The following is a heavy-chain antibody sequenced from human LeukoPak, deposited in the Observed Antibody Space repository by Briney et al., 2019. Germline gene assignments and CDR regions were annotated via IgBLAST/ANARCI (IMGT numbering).Heavy chain of an antibody. V-gene: IGHV4-39*01. CDR2: IYYSGST. Sequence: SETLSLTCTVSGVSIISTNSYWGWIRQSPGKGLEWIGSIYYSGSTYYNPSLKSRVTISVDTSKNQFSLKLSSVTAADTAVYYCARHTPGYMDVWGQGTTVTVSS. CDR1: GVSIISTNSY. CDR3: ARHTPGYMDV. J-gene: IGHJ6*02. D-gene: IGHD6-13*01.